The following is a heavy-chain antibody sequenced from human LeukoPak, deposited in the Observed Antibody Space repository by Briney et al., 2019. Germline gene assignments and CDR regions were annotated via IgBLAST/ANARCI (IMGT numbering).Heavy chain of an antibody. CDR1: GFTFSDYY. CDR2: ISSSGSTI. CDR3: ARGLRRYCSSTSCYGENLNY. V-gene: IGHV3-11*04. J-gene: IGHJ4*02. Sequence: GGSLRLSCAASGFTFSDYYMSWIRQAPGKGLEWVSYISSSGSTIYYADSVKGRFTISRDNAKNSLYLQMNSLRAEDTAVYYCARGLRRYCSSTSCYGENLNYWGQGTLVTVSS. D-gene: IGHD2-2*01.